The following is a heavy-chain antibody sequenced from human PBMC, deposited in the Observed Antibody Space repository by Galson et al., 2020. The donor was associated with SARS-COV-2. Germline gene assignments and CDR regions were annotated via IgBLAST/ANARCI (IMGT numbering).Heavy chain of an antibody. J-gene: IGHJ6*02. Sequence: GASLKTSCAASCITFSRYNIHLLHQPPGKRLGRVSYITSGSAVIHYADSENGRPTISKDNDDKSLFLQMNSLRAEETGVYYGAREGMGVDPHYYYGMDVWGRGTTVTVSS. CDR1: CITFSRYN. D-gene: IGHD5-12*01. CDR3: AREGMGVDPHYYYGMDV. CDR2: ITSGSAVI. V-gene: IGHV3-48*01.